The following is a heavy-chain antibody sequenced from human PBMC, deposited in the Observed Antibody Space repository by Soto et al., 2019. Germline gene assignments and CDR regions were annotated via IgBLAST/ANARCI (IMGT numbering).Heavy chain of an antibody. CDR1: SGSLSGYY. J-gene: IGHJ4*02. D-gene: IGHD6-6*01. V-gene: IGHV4-34*01. Sequence: PSETLSLTCSLYSGSLSGYYWSWIRRPPGKGLEWIGEISPSGTTNYSPSLKSRVSISVDTSKNQFSLNLTSLTAADTAVYYCARAPKVSGSAQTRPDFWGQGSLVTVSS. CDR3: ARAPKVSGSAQTRPDF. CDR2: ISPSGTT.